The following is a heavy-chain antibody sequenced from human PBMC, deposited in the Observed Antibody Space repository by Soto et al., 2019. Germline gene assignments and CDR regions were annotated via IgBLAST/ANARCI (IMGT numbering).Heavy chain of an antibody. CDR3: AKESGDYGPHYFDY. CDR2: IYSGGST. J-gene: IGHJ4*02. CDR1: GFTVSSNY. Sequence: EVQLVETGGGLIQPGGSLRLSCAASGFTVSSNYMSWVRQAPGKGLEWVSVIYSGGSTYYADSVKGRFTISRDNSKNTLYLQMNSLRAEDTAVYYCAKESGDYGPHYFDYWGQGTLVTVSS. D-gene: IGHD4-17*01. V-gene: IGHV3-53*02.